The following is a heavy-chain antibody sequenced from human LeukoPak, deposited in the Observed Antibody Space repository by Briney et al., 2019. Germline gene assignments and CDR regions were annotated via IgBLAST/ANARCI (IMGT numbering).Heavy chain of an antibody. V-gene: IGHV3-9*01. D-gene: IGHD3-22*01. CDR2: ISWNSGSI. J-gene: IGHJ4*02. Sequence: GGSLRLSCAASGFTFDNYAMHWVRQAPGKGLEWVSGISWNSGSIGYADSVKGRFTISRDNAKSSLYLQMNSLRAEDTAFYYCAKGGDSSLYYSYNHWGQGTLVTISS. CDR1: GFTFDNYA. CDR3: AKGGDSSLYYSYNH.